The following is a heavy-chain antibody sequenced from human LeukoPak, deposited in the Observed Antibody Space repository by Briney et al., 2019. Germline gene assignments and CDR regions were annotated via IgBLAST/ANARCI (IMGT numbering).Heavy chain of an antibody. D-gene: IGHD5-24*01. J-gene: IGHJ3*02. CDR2: INPDNGDT. CDR3: AKVRDGYNDAYDI. V-gene: IGHV1-2*02. CDR1: GYTFTGYY. Sequence: ASVKVSCKASGYTFTGYYMHWVRQAPGQGLEWMGWINPDNGDTNYAQNFQGRVTMTRDTSISTAYMELSRLRSDDTAVYYCAKVRDGYNDAYDIWGQGTMVTVHS.